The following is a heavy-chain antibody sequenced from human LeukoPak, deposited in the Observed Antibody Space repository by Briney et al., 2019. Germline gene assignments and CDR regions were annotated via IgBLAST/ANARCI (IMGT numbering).Heavy chain of an antibody. CDR2: FDPEGGET. CDR3: ATAHCSSTSCYPHDAFDI. V-gene: IGHV1-24*01. Sequence: ASVKVSCKVSGYTLTELSMHWVRQAPGKGLEWMGGFDPEGGETIYAQKFQGRVTMTEDTSTDTAYMELSSLRSEDTAVYYCATAHCSSTSCYPHDAFDIWGQGTMVTVSS. CDR1: GYTLTELS. D-gene: IGHD2-2*01. J-gene: IGHJ3*02.